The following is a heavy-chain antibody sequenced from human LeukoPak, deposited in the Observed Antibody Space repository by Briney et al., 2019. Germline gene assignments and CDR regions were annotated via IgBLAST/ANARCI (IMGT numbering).Heavy chain of an antibody. Sequence: SETLSLTCTVSGGSISSYYWSWIRQPPGKGLEWIGYIYYSGSTNYNPSLKSQVTISVDTSKNQFSLKLSSVTAADTAVYYCARDEVATIVWGQGTLVTVSS. CDR3: ARDEVATIV. V-gene: IGHV4-59*01. CDR1: GGSISSYY. CDR2: IYYSGST. J-gene: IGHJ4*02. D-gene: IGHD5-12*01.